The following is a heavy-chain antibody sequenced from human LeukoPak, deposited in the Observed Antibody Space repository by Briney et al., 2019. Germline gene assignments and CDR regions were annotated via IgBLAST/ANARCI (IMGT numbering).Heavy chain of an antibody. CDR1: GGSFSGYY. J-gene: IGHJ5*02. CDR2: INHSGST. Sequence: SETLSLTCAVYGGSFSGYYWSWIRQPPGKGLEWIGEINHSGSTNYNPSLKSRVTISVDTSKNQFSLKLSSVTAADTAVYYCARGQARLAWFDPWGQGTLVTVSS. CDR3: ARGQARLAWFDP. V-gene: IGHV4-34*01. D-gene: IGHD6-19*01.